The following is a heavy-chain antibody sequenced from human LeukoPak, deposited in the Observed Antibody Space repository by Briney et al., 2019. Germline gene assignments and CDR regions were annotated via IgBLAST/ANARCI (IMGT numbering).Heavy chain of an antibody. CDR1: DYTFTSYG. Sequence: ASVKVSCKASDYTFTSYGISWVRQAPGQGLEWMGWISAYNGNTNYAQKLQGRVTMTTDTSTSTAYMELRSLRSDDTAVYYCARAITMIVAYYFDYWGQGTLVTVSS. CDR3: ARAITMIVAYYFDY. D-gene: IGHD3-22*01. CDR2: ISAYNGNT. V-gene: IGHV1-18*01. J-gene: IGHJ4*02.